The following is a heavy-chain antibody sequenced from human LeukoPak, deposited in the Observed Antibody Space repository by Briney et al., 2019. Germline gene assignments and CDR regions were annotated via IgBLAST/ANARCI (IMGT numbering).Heavy chain of an antibody. CDR3: ARDGPAEYCSSTSCYSDY. Sequence: PGGSLRLSCAASGFTFSSYGMPWVRQAPGKGLEWVANIKQDGSGKYYVDSVKGRFTISRDNTRNSLSLQMNSLRVEDTAVYYCARDGPAEYCSSTSCYSDYWGQGTLVTVSS. J-gene: IGHJ4*02. CDR2: IKQDGSGK. CDR1: GFTFSSYG. D-gene: IGHD2-2*01. V-gene: IGHV3-7*01.